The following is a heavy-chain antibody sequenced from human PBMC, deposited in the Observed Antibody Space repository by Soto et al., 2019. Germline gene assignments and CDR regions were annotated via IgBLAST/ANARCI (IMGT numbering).Heavy chain of an antibody. D-gene: IGHD2-15*01. J-gene: IGHJ6*02. Sequence: PGGSLRLSCEASGFKFGDYAMHWVRQAPGKGLEWVSGVSWNSEIVGYADSVKGRFTISRDNAKNSLYLEVNSLRTEDTALYYCAKDRGPCSGNKCSSLYYYYGMDVWGQGTTVTVSS. CDR1: GFKFGDYA. V-gene: IGHV3-9*01. CDR3: AKDRGPCSGNKCSSLYYYYGMDV. CDR2: VSWNSEIV.